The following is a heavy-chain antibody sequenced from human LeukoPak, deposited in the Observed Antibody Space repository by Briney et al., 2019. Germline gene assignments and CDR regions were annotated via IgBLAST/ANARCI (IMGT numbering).Heavy chain of an antibody. J-gene: IGHJ4*02. CDR3: ARASYCSGGSCYSDY. CDR2: ISAYNGNT. Sequence: ASVTVSCKASGYTFTIYSISWVRRAPGQGREWMGWISAYNGNTIYAQKVKGRVTMTTDTSTSTAYMELRSLKSDGTAVYYCARASYCSGGSCYSDYWGQGTLVTVSS. D-gene: IGHD2-15*01. CDR1: GYTFTIYS. V-gene: IGHV1-18*01.